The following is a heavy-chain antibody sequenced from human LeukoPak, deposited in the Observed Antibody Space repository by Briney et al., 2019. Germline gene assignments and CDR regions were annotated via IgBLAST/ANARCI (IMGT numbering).Heavy chain of an antibody. CDR2: ISYDGSNK. D-gene: IGHD3-10*01. CDR1: GFTFSSYG. CDR3: AIIAEWFGESTVDY. J-gene: IGHJ4*02. Sequence: PGRSLRLSCAASGFTFSSYGMHWVRQAPGKGLEWVAVISYDGSNKYYADSVKGRFTISRDNSKNTLYLQMNSLRAEDTAVYYCAIIAEWFGESTVDYWGQGTLVTVSS. V-gene: IGHV3-30*03.